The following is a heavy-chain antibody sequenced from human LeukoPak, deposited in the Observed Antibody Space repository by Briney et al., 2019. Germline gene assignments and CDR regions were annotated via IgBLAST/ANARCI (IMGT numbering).Heavy chain of an antibody. CDR3: ARSPLGGDAALDY. J-gene: IGHJ4*02. D-gene: IGHD2-21*02. Sequence: PSETLSLTCTVSGGSISSSGYYWGWIRQPPGKGLEWIASISYSGSTFYNPTLKSRVTVSIDTSKNQFSLKLSSVTATDTAIYYCARSPLGGDAALDYWGQGTLVTVSS. V-gene: IGHV4-39*07. CDR1: GGSISSSGYY. CDR2: ISYSGST.